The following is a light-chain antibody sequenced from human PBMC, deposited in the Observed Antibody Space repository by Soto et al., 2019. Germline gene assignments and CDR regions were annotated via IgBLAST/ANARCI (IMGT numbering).Light chain of an antibody. V-gene: IGLV1-40*01. CDR2: GNN. Sequence: QSVLTQPPSVSGAPGQRVTISCTGSSSNIGARYDVHWYQQLPGTAPKLLIYGNNNRPSGVPDRISGSKSGTSASLAITGLQGDDEADYYCQSYDSSPGAVVFGGGTKVTVL. CDR1: SSNIGARYD. J-gene: IGLJ3*02. CDR3: QSYDSSPGAVV.